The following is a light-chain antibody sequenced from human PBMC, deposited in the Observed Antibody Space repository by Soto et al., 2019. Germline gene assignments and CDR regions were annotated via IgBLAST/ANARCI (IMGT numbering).Light chain of an antibody. J-gene: IGKJ1*01. Sequence: EIVLTQSPGTLSLSPGERATLSCRASQGVSSTYLAWYQQKPGQAPRLLIYGASSRATGIPDRFSGSGSGTDFSLNISRLEPEDFAVYYCQEYGYSRTFGQGTKVEIK. CDR1: QGVSSTY. V-gene: IGKV3-20*01. CDR2: GAS. CDR3: QEYGYSRT.